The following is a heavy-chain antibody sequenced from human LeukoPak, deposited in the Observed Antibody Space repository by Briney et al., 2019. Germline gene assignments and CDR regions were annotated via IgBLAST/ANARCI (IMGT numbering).Heavy chain of an antibody. V-gene: IGHV3-23*01. CDR2: ISGSGAST. Sequence: GGSLRLSCLTSGFTLSTNAMSWVRQAPGKGLEWISGISGSGASTYYADSVKGRFTISRDDSRNTLYLQMNSLRGDDTAVYYCAKGSGSSCYSPCDYWGQGILVTVSS. D-gene: IGHD2-15*01. CDR1: GFTLSTNA. CDR3: AKGSGSSCYSPCDY. J-gene: IGHJ4*02.